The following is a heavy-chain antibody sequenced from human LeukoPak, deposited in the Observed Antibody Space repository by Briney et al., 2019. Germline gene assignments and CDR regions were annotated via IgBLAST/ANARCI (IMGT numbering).Heavy chain of an antibody. V-gene: IGHV3-11*01. J-gene: IGHJ6*02. D-gene: IGHD3-3*01. Sequence: GGSLRLSCAASGFTFSDYYMSWIRQAPGKGLEWVSYISSSGSTIYYADSVKGRFTISRDNAKNSLYLQMNSLRAEDTAVYYCARLRFLEWSLGGGMDVWGQGTTVTVSS. CDR3: ARLRFLEWSLGGGMDV. CDR1: GFTFSDYY. CDR2: ISSSGSTI.